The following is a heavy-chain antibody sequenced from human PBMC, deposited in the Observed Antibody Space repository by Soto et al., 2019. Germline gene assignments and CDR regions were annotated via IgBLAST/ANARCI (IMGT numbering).Heavy chain of an antibody. Sequence: QVQLVQSGAEVKKPGSSVKVSCKASGGTFSSYTISWVRQAPGQGLEWMGRIIPILGIANYAQKFQGRVTITADKSTSTACMELSSLRSEDTAVYYCARDLGIAVAANWFDPWGQGTLVTVSS. V-gene: IGHV1-69*08. CDR1: GGTFSSYT. CDR2: IIPILGIA. D-gene: IGHD6-19*01. CDR3: ARDLGIAVAANWFDP. J-gene: IGHJ5*02.